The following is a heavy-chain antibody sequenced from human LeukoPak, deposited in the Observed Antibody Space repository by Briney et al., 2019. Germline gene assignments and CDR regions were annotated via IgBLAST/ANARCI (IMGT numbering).Heavy chain of an antibody. V-gene: IGHV3-53*01. Sequence: GGSLILSCAASGFTVSSNYMSWVRQAPGKGLEWVSNIYSGGSTYYADSVKGRFTISRDNSKNTVYLQMNSLRAGDTAVYFCARVRLDRSERNLDAFENWGQGTMVTVSS. CDR2: IYSGGST. CDR1: GFTVSSNY. D-gene: IGHD1-14*01. CDR3: ARVRLDRSERNLDAFEN. J-gene: IGHJ3*02.